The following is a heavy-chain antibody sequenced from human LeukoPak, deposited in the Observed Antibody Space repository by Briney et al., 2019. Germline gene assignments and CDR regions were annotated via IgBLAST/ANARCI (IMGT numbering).Heavy chain of an antibody. CDR2: IYYSGNT. CDR3: ARAWVTQNIWGNNWFDP. CDR1: GDSISRSSYY. Sequence: SETLSLTCTVSGDSISRSSYYWGWIRQPPGKGLEWIGSIYYSGNTYYNPSLKSRVTISVDTSKNQFSLKLSSVTAADTAVYYCARAWVTQNIWGNNWFDPWGQGTLVTVSS. V-gene: IGHV4-39*07. D-gene: IGHD3-16*01. J-gene: IGHJ5*02.